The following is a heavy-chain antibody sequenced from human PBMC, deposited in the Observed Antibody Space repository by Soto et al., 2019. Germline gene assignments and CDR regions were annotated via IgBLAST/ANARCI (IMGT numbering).Heavy chain of an antibody. CDR1: GGSFSGYY. D-gene: IGHD6-6*01. V-gene: IGHV4-34*01. CDR2: INHSGST. Sequence: QVQLQQWGAGLLKPSETLSLTCAVYGGSFSGYYWSWIRQPPGRGLEWIGEINHSGSTYYNPSLTSRVTISVDTAPNHFSRKLTSVTAADAAVYYCARGGIAARLQHWGQGTLVTVSS. CDR3: ARGGIAARLQH. J-gene: IGHJ1*01.